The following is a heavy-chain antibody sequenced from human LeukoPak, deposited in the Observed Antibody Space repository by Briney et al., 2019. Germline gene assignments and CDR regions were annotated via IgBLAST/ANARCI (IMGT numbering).Heavy chain of an antibody. CDR2: ISSSGSTI. CDR3: ARLYYASDY. J-gene: IGHJ4*02. V-gene: IGHV3-48*03. CDR1: GFTFSSYE. Sequence: GGSLRLSRAASGFTFSSYEMNWVRQAPEKGLEWGSYISSSGSTIYYTDSVKGRFTISRDNAKNSLYLQMNSLRAEDTAVYYCARLYYASDYWGQGTLVTVSS. D-gene: IGHD3-22*01.